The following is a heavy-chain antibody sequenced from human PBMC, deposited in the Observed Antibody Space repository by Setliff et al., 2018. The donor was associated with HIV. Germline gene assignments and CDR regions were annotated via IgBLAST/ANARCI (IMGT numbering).Heavy chain of an antibody. CDR2: VYYSGTT. CDR1: GGSISSSNFY. J-gene: IGHJ4*02. CDR3: TKGKLGQADY. V-gene: IGHV4-39*06. Sequence: SETLSLTCTVSGGSISSSNFYWGWIRQPPGKGLEWIGTVYYSGTTYYNPSLKSRVTISVDTSKNQFTLRLSSVTAADTAMYYCTKGKLGQADYWGQGTLVTVSS. D-gene: IGHD1-7*01.